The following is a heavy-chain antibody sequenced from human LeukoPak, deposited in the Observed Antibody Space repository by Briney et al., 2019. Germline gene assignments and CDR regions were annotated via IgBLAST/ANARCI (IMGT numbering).Heavy chain of an antibody. V-gene: IGHV3-30*04. CDR3: ARRTQPYYFDY. D-gene: IGHD6-13*01. J-gene: IGHJ4*02. CDR1: GFTFSSYA. Sequence: PGGSLRLSCAASGFTFSSYAVHWVRQAPGKGLEWVAVISYDGSNKYYADSVKGRFTISRDNSKNTLYLQMNSLRAEDTAVYYCARRTQPYYFDYWGQGTLVTVSS. CDR2: ISYDGSNK.